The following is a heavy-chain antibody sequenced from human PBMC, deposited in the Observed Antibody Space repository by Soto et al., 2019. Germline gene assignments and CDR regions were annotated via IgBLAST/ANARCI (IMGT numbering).Heavy chain of an antibody. CDR3: ARETYAWQDGKSRYNYYGMDV. D-gene: IGHD1-26*01. V-gene: IGHV1-8*01. Sequence: GASVKVSCKASGYTFTSSGINWVRQATGQGLEWMGWMNPDSGNTAYAQKFQGRVTMTRDTSIRTAYLELSSVRSEDTAVYYCARETYAWQDGKSRYNYYGMDVWGQGTTVTVSS. CDR1: GYTFTSSG. J-gene: IGHJ6*02. CDR2: MNPDSGNT.